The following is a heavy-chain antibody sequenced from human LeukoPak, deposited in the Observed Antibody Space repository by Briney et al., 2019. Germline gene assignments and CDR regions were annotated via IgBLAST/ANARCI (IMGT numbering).Heavy chain of an antibody. CDR1: GGTFSSYA. CDR2: IIPIFGTA. CDR3: VRDFSPEISRWRPFDY. J-gene: IGHJ4*02. V-gene: IGHV1-69*13. D-gene: IGHD6-19*01. Sequence: VASVKVSCTASGGTFSSYAISWVRQAPGQGLEWMGGIIPIFGTANYAQKFQGRVTITADESTSTAYMELSSLRSEDTAVYYCVRDFSPEISRWRPFDYWGQGTLVTVSS.